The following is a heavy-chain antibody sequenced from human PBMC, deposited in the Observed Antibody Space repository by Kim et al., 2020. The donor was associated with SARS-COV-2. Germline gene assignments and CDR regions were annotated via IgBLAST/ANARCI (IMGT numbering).Heavy chain of an antibody. CDR1: GGTLSDYY. J-gene: IGHJ6*02. Sequence: SETLSLTCSVSGGTLSDYYCSWIRQSPGNGLEWVAHISYSGSTNYNPSLKSRVTIAVDTSKKQFSLKLSSVTAADTAIYYCATSSTGGYYFGWDVWGQGTTVAVSS. CDR2: ISYSGST. CDR3: ATSSTGGYYFGWDV. V-gene: IGHV4-59*01. D-gene: IGHD2-15*01.